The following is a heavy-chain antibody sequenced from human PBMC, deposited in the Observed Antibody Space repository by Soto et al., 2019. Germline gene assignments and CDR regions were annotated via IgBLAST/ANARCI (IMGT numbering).Heavy chain of an antibody. CDR1: GYTFTSYG. CDR2: MSAYNGNT. CDR3: ARHDRGYSYGQNAFDI. Sequence: ASVNVSCKACGYTFTSYGISWLRQAPGQGVEWMGWMSAYNGNTNYAQKLQGRVTMTTDTSTRTAYMELRSMRYDDTAVYYCARHDRGYSYGQNAFDIWGQGTTVTVSS. D-gene: IGHD5-18*01. J-gene: IGHJ3*02. V-gene: IGHV1-18*01.